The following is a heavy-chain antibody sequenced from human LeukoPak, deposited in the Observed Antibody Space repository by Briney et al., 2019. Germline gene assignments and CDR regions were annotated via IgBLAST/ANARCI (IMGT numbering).Heavy chain of an antibody. CDR1: GASINNYY. CDR3: TRVVNGGHFDY. Sequence: PSETLSLTCSVSGASINNYYWTWIRQPPGKGLEGIGYVYHTGASGYHPSLTSRVAMSLDTSKNQVSLNLRSVTAADTAVYFCTRVVNGGHFDYWGQGTLVTVSS. D-gene: IGHD2-8*01. CDR2: VYHTGAS. V-gene: IGHV4-59*01. J-gene: IGHJ4*02.